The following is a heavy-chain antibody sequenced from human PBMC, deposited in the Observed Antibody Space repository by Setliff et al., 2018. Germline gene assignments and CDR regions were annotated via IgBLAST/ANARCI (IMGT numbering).Heavy chain of an antibody. V-gene: IGHV3-21*01. CDR1: RSTISTYN. Sequence: GGSLRLSCTASRSTISTYNMNWVRQAPGKGLEWVSSISSSSNYIYYAESLKGRFTISRGNAKNTLYLQMNSLRPEDTAVCYCARTCSGSGCYAGLESWGQGTQVTVSS. J-gene: IGHJ4*02. CDR3: ARTCSGSGCYAGLES. CDR2: ISSSSNYI. D-gene: IGHD2-15*01.